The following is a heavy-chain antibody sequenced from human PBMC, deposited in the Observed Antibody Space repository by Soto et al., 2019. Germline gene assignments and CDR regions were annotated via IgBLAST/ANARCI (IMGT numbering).Heavy chain of an antibody. CDR3: ARDRMVAPLDY. CDR1: GFSFTSSG. Sequence: ASVKVSCKASGFSFTSSGFSWVRQAPGQGLEWMGWISAYNGNTNYAQKLQGRVTMTTDTSTSTAYMELRSLRSDDTAVYYCARDRMVAPLDYWGQGTLVTVSS. CDR2: ISAYNGNT. D-gene: IGHD2-15*01. J-gene: IGHJ4*02. V-gene: IGHV1-18*04.